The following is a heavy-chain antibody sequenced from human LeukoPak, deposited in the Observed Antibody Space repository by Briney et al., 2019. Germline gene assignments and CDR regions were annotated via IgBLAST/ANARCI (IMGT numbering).Heavy chain of an antibody. CDR1: GFTFSSYS. Sequence: PGGSLRLSCAASGFTFSSYSMNWVRQAPGKGLEWVSSISSSSSYIYYADSVKGRFTISRDNAKNSLYLQMNSLRAEDTAVYYCASRGEYCSSTSCYTSPRIAARPAAFDIWGQGTMVTVSS. CDR3: ASRGEYCSSTSCYTSPRIAARPAAFDI. J-gene: IGHJ3*02. D-gene: IGHD2-2*02. V-gene: IGHV3-21*01. CDR2: ISSSSSYI.